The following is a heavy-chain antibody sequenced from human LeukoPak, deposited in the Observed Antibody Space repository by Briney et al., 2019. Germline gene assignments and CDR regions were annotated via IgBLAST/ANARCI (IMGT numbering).Heavy chain of an antibody. Sequence: SETLSLTCTVSGGSISSRSYYWGWIRQPPGKGLEWIGEINHSGSTNYNPSLKSRVTISVDTSKNQFSLKLSSVTAADTAVYYCARGRGGRKISLRYYYYMDVWGKGTTVTVSS. D-gene: IGHD2-15*01. CDR1: GGSISSRSYY. CDR3: ARGRGGRKISLRYYYYMDV. J-gene: IGHJ6*03. CDR2: INHSGST. V-gene: IGHV4-39*07.